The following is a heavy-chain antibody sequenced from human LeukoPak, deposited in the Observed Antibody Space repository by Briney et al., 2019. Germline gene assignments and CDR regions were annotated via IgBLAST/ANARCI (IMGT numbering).Heavy chain of an antibody. D-gene: IGHD3-16*01. V-gene: IGHV1-8*01. CDR1: GYTFTSYD. J-gene: IGHJ5*02. Sequence: ASVKVSCKASGYTFTSYDINWVRQATGQGLEWMGWMNPNSGNTGYAQKFQGRVTMTRNTSISTAYMELSSLRSEDTAVYYCARGGLSRDWFDPWGQGTLVTVPS. CDR2: MNPNSGNT. CDR3: ARGGLSRDWFDP.